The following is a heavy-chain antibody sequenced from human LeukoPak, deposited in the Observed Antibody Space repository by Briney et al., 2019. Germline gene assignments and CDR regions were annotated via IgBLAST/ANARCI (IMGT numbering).Heavy chain of an antibody. Sequence: PSEALSLTCAVSGGSISSGGYSWSWIRQPPGKGLEWIGYIYHSGSTYYNPSLKSRVTISVDRSKNRFSLKLGSVTAADTAVYYCARSMDYWGQGTLVTVSS. CDR1: GGSISSGGYS. J-gene: IGHJ4*02. V-gene: IGHV4-30-2*01. CDR2: IYHSGST. CDR3: ARSMDY.